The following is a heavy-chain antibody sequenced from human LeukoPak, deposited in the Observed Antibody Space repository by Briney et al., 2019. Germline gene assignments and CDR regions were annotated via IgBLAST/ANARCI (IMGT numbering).Heavy chain of an antibody. V-gene: IGHV3-23*01. D-gene: IGHD6-19*01. CDR2: ISDSGGST. J-gene: IGHJ5*02. CDR1: GFTFSNYD. CDR3: AKDLSRAVAADWFDP. Sequence: PGGSLRLSCAASGFTFSNYDMSWVRQAPGKGLEWVSSISDSGGSTYYADFVKGRFTISRDNSKNTLYLQMTNLRAADTAVYYCAKDLSRAVAADWFDPWDQGSLVTVSS.